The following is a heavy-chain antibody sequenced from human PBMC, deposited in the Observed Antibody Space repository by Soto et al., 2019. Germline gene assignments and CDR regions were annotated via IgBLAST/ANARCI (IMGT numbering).Heavy chain of an antibody. CDR3: ARDRRSLLWFGELLHFDY. Sequence: QVQLVQSGAEVKKPGASVKVSCKASGYTFTSYAMHWVRQAPGQRLEWMGWINAGNGNTKYSQKFQGRVTITRDTSASTAYMELSSLRSEDTAVYYCARDRRSLLWFGELLHFDYWGQGTLVTVSS. J-gene: IGHJ4*02. CDR1: GYTFTSYA. CDR2: INAGNGNT. V-gene: IGHV1-3*01. D-gene: IGHD3-10*01.